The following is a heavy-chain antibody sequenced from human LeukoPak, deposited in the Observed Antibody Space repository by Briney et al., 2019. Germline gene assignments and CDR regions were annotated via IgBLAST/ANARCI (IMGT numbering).Heavy chain of an antibody. J-gene: IGHJ4*02. CDR2: IKQDGSEK. Sequence: GGSLKLSCAASGFTFSSYWMSWVRQAPGKGLEWVANIKQDGSEKYYVDSVKGRFTISGDNAKNSLYLQMNSLRAEDTAVYYCARDFSQQLVPFDYWGQGTLVTVSS. CDR3: ARDFSQQLVPFDY. D-gene: IGHD6-13*01. V-gene: IGHV3-7*01. CDR1: GFTFSSYW.